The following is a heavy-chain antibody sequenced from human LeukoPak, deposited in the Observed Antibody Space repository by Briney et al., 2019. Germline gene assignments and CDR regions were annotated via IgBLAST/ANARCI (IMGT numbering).Heavy chain of an antibody. Sequence: PGGSLRLSCAASGFTFSSYGRHWVRQAPGKGLEWVAVIWYDGSNKYYADSVKGRFTISRDNSKNTLYLQMNSLRAEDTAVYYCARDGYCSSTSCYTGLWLDPWGQGTLVTVSS. V-gene: IGHV3-33*01. CDR2: IWYDGSNK. CDR3: ARDGYCSSTSCYTGLWLDP. CDR1: GFTFSSYG. D-gene: IGHD2-2*02. J-gene: IGHJ5*02.